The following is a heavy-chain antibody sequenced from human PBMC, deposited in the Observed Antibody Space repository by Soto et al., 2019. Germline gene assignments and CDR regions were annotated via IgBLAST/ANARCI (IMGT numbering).Heavy chain of an antibody. V-gene: IGHV3-33*01. CDR3: AAQGTIGGYYYGMDV. CDR1: GFTFSSYG. J-gene: IGHJ6*02. Sequence: GGSLRLSCAASGFTFSSYGMHWVRQAPGKGLEWVAVIWYDGSNKYYADSVKGRFTISRDNSKNTLYLQMNSLRAEDTAVYYCAAQGTIGGYYYGMDVWGQGTTVTVSS. CDR2: IWYDGSNK. D-gene: IGHD1-26*01.